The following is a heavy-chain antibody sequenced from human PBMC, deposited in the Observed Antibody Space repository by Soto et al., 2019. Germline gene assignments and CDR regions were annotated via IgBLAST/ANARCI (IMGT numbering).Heavy chain of an antibody. Sequence: TLSLTCTVSGGSISSGGYFWSWVRQPPGKGLEWIGYIYYSGNIYYNPSLRSRVTISVDTSKNQFSLKMSSVTAADTAVYSCAGGWAQSHYFDSWGQGTLVTVSS. D-gene: IGHD1-26*01. V-gene: IGHV4-31*03. CDR2: IYYSGNI. J-gene: IGHJ4*02. CDR1: GGSISSGGYF. CDR3: AGGWAQSHYFDS.